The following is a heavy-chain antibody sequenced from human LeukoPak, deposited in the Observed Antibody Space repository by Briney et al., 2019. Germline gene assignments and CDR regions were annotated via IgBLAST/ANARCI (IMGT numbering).Heavy chain of an antibody. Sequence: GGSLRLSCAASGFTLRSYTMNWVRQAPGKGLEWVSSIGISSNKIYYADSVKGRFIISRDNAKNSVYLQMNSLRAEDTAVYYCARETGDSSSWSDGFDIWGQGTMVTVSS. CDR3: ARETGDSSSWSDGFDI. V-gene: IGHV3-21*04. CDR2: IGISSNKI. J-gene: IGHJ3*02. CDR1: GFTLRSYT. D-gene: IGHD6-13*01.